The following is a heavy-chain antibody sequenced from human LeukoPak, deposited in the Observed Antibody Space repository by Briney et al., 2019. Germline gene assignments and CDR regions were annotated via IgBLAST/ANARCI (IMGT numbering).Heavy chain of an antibody. CDR1: GGSFSGYY. D-gene: IGHD5-12*01. CDR3: AREGYSGFDY. V-gene: IGHV4-34*01. J-gene: IGHJ4*02. CDR2: INHSGST. Sequence: SETLSLTCAVYGGSFSGYYWSWIRQPPGKGLEWIGEINHSGSTNYNPSLKSRVTISVVTSKNQCSLKLSSVTAADTAVYYCAREGYSGFDYWGQGTLVTVSS.